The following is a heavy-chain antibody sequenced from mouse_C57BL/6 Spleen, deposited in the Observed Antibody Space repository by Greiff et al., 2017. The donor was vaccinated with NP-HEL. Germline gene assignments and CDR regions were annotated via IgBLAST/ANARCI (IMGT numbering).Heavy chain of an antibody. CDR1: GFTFSDYY. D-gene: IGHD1-1*01. J-gene: IGHJ3*01. V-gene: IGHV5-16*01. CDR2: INYDGSST. CDR3: ARDSPYYYGSSGWFAY. Sequence: EVKLVESEGGLVQPGSSMKLSCTASGFTFSDYYMAWVRQVPEKGLEWVANINYDGSSTYYLDSLKSRFIISRDNAKNILYLQMSSLKSEDTATYYCARDSPYYYGSSGWFAYWGQGTLVTVSA.